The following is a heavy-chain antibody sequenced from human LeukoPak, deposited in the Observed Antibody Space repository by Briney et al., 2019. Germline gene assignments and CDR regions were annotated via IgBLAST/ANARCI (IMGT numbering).Heavy chain of an antibody. CDR1: GFTFSRYW. V-gene: IGHV3-74*01. J-gene: IGHJ4*02. Sequence: GGSLRLSCAASGFTFSRYWMHWVRQAPGKGLVWVSFIDSDGSITNYADSVKGRFTISRDNAKNSLYLQMNSLRAEDTALYYCAKDASSGWTYGGNFDYWGQGTLVTVSS. CDR3: AKDASSGWTYGGNFDY. D-gene: IGHD6-19*01. CDR2: IDSDGSIT.